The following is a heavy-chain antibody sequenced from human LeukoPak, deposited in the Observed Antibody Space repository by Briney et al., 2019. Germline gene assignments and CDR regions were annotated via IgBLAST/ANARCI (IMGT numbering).Heavy chain of an antibody. D-gene: IGHD3-10*02. Sequence: PGGSLRLSCAASGFTFSSYSMNWVRQAPGKGLEWVSSISSSSSYIYYADSVKGRFTISRDNGKNSLYLQMNSLRAEDTAVYYCARDSQCSGTYSVDYWGQGTLVTVSS. CDR2: ISSSSSYI. CDR3: ARDSQCSGTYSVDY. V-gene: IGHV3-21*01. CDR1: GFTFSSYS. J-gene: IGHJ4*02.